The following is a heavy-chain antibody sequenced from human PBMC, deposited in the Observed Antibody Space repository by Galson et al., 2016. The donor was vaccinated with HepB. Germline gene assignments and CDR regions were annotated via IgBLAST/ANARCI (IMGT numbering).Heavy chain of an antibody. CDR3: ALINGGSYFGLDY. Sequence: SLRLSCAVSGFTFNSYWMSWVRQAPGKGLEWVANMNQDGSEKYYVDSVKGRFTISRDNAKNSLYLQMDSLRAEDTALHYCALINGGSYFGLDYWGQGTLVTVSS. CDR1: GFTFNSYW. J-gene: IGHJ4*02. V-gene: IGHV3-7*01. D-gene: IGHD1-26*01. CDR2: MNQDGSEK.